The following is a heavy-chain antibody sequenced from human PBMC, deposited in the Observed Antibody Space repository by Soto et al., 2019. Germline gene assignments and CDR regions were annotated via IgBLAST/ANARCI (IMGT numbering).Heavy chain of an antibody. CDR3: ARGPSYPEYFQP. D-gene: IGHD2-2*01. V-gene: IGHV1-69*02. CDR1: GGTFSSYT. Sequence: QVQLVQSGAEVKKPGSSVKVSCKASGGTFSSYTISWVRQAPGQGLEWMGRIIPILGIANYAQKFQGRVRITAETYTSTAYMGLSSRSAEDTAVYYCARGPSYPEYFQPWGEGTLVTVSS. CDR2: IIPILGIA. J-gene: IGHJ1*01.